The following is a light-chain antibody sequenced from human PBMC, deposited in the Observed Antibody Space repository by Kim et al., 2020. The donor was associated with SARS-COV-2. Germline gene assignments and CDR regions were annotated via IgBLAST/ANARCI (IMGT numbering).Light chain of an antibody. V-gene: IGLV3-1*01. Sequence: SYELTQPPSVSVSPGQTASITCSGYKLGDKYVSWYQQKPGQSPVVVIYQDNQRPSGIPERFSGSNSGNTATLTIRGTQAMDEADYYCQAWDSGTHNYVFGAGTKVTVL. CDR2: QDN. J-gene: IGLJ1*01. CDR1: KLGDKY. CDR3: QAWDSGTHNYV.